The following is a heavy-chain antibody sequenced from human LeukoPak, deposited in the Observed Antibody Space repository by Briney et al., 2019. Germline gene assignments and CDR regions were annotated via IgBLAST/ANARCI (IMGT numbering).Heavy chain of an antibody. CDR3: TRGTTINDY. D-gene: IGHD3-9*01. J-gene: IGHJ4*02. V-gene: IGHV5-51*01. Sequence: GECLKISCKGFGYTFTTYWIGWVRQMPGKGLEWMGIIYPGDSDTRYSPSFQGQVTISADKSISTAYLQWSSLKASDTAMYYCTRGTTINDYWGQGTLVTVSS. CDR2: IYPGDSDT. CDR1: GYTFTTYW.